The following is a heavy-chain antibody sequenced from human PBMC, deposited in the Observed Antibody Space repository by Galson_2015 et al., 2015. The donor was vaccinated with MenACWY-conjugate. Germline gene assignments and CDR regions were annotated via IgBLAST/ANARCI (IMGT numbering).Heavy chain of an antibody. D-gene: IGHD2-15*01. V-gene: IGHV1-69*02. Sequence: SVKVSCKAPGDTVGTHPISRFRQAPGQGLEWLGRNIPIIAMPRYGPDFRGRVTVNADKVSSTTYMQLVSLTADAPAVYYCARRNCSDAASPFDSWGKGTLSPSPQ. J-gene: IGHJ4*02. CDR3: ARRNCSDAASPFDS. CDR2: NIPIIAMP. CDR1: GDTVGTHP.